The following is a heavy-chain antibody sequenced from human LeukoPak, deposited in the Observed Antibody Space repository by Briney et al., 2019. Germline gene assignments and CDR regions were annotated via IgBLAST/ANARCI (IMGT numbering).Heavy chain of an antibody. V-gene: IGHV4-61*01. D-gene: IGHD5-18*01. CDR2: VYFTGST. CDR1: GGSVSSDTYY. CDR3: ARRDYTYGYFDY. J-gene: IGHJ4*02. Sequence: PSETLSLTCTVSGGSVSSDTYYWSWIRQPPGKGLEWIGYVYFTGSTNYNPSLKSRVTISVDTSKNQFSLKLTSVTAADTAVYYCARRDYTYGYFDYWGQGTLVTVSS.